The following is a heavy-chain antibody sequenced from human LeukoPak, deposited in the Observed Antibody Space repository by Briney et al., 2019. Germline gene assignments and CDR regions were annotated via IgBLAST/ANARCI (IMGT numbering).Heavy chain of an antibody. V-gene: IGHV3-48*03. J-gene: IGHJ4*02. Sequence: GSLRLSCAASGFTFSSYEMNWVRQAPGKGLEWVSYISSSGSTIYYADSVKGRFTISRDNAKNSLYLQMNSLRAEDTAVYYCAGVGYSYGLDYWGQGTLVTVSS. CDR1: GFTFSSYE. D-gene: IGHD5-18*01. CDR2: ISSSGSTI. CDR3: AGVGYSYGLDY.